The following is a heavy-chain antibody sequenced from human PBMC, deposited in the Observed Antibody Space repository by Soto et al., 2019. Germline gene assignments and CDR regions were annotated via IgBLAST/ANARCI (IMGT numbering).Heavy chain of an antibody. Sequence: EVHLVESGGGLVKPGGSLRLSCAASGFSFSDYSMNWVRQAPGKRLEWVSSIDSSSVYIYYADSLKGRFTISRDNAKNSLYLQMTSLRAEDTAVYYCVRESISGTGWFDPWGQGTLVTVSS. CDR2: IDSSSVYI. J-gene: IGHJ5*02. D-gene: IGHD1-20*01. V-gene: IGHV3-21*01. CDR1: GFSFSDYS. CDR3: VRESISGTGWFDP.